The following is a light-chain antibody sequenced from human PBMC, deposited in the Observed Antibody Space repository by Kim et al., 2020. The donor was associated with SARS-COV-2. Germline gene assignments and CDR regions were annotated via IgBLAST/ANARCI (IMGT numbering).Light chain of an antibody. V-gene: IGKV3-11*01. CDR3: QQRNNWLT. Sequence: EIVLTQSPATLSLSPGERATLSCRASQNINTYLAWYQQKPGQAPRLLIFDASNRATGIPARFSGSGSGTDFTLTISNLEPEDFAVYYCQQRNNWLTFGGGTKVDIK. J-gene: IGKJ4*01. CDR2: DAS. CDR1: QNINTY.